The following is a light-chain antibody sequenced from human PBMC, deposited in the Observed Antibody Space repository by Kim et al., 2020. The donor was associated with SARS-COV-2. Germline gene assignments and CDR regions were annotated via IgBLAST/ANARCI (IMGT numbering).Light chain of an antibody. CDR3: SSSAGSNTLL. Sequence: QSALTQPPSASGPLGQSVTISCTGTSSDVGAYNYVSWYQQYPGKAPKLIIYEVTKRPSGVPDRFSASRSGSTASLTVSGLQADDEADYYCSSSAGSNTLLFGGGTKVTVL. CDR2: EVT. V-gene: IGLV2-8*01. J-gene: IGLJ3*02. CDR1: SSDVGAYNY.